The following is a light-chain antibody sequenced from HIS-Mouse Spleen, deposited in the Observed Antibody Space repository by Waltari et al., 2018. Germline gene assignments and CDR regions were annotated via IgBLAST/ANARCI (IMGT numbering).Light chain of an antibody. CDR1: QGISSR. V-gene: IGKV1-5*03. CDR3: QQYNSYSMYT. J-gene: IGKJ2*01. Sequence: DIQMTQSPSTLSASVGDRVTITCRASQGISSRLAWYQQKPGKAPKPLFYKVASLESGVPSRFSGSGSGTEFTLTISSLQPDDFATYYCQQYNSYSMYTFGQGTKLEIK. CDR2: KVA.